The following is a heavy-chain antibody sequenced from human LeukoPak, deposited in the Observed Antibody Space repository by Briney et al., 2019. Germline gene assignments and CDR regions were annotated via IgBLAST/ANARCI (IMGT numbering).Heavy chain of an antibody. Sequence: PSETLSLTCAVYGGSFSGYYWSWIRQPPGKGLEWIGETNHSGSTNYNPSLKSRVTISVDTSKNQFSLKLSSVTAADTAVYYCARGWPGIAAVNFDYWGQGTLVTVSS. V-gene: IGHV4-34*01. J-gene: IGHJ4*02. CDR2: TNHSGST. CDR3: ARGWPGIAAVNFDY. D-gene: IGHD6-13*01. CDR1: GGSFSGYY.